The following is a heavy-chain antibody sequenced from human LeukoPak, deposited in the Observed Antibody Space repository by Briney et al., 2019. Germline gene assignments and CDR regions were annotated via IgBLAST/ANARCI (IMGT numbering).Heavy chain of an antibody. CDR3: LRQVMVISNDVFDI. J-gene: IGHJ3*02. Sequence: SVKVSCKTFGGSFSSFRISWVRQAPGQGFEWVGAITPISDATNYAQNFQGRVTITADDSTSTAYMELSSLRSDDTAVYFCLRQVMVISNDVFDIWGQGTMVTVSS. CDR2: ITPISDAT. D-gene: IGHD3-16*01. CDR1: GGSFSSFR. V-gene: IGHV1-69*13.